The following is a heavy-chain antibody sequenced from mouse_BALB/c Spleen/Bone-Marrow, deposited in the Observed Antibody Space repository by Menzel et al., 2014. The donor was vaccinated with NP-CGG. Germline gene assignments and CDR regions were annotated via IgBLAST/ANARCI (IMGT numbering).Heavy chain of an antibody. CDR3: AFGNYDFDY. CDR1: GYAFSSYW. CDR2: IYPGDGDT. J-gene: IGHJ2*01. V-gene: IGHV1-80*01. Sequence: QVQLQQSGAELVRPESSVKISCKASGYAFSSYWMNWVKPRPGQGLEWIGQIYPGDGDTNYSGNFKGKATLTADESSSTAYMQLSSLTSEDSAVYFCAFGNYDFDYWGQGTTLTVSS. D-gene: IGHD2-1*01.